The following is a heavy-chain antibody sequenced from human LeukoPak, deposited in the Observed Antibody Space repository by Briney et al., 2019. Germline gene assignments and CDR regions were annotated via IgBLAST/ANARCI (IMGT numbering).Heavy chain of an antibody. CDR2: ISGSGGSS. CDR3: AKEVDSSSWREPYYFDY. V-gene: IGHV3-23*01. Sequence: GGSLRLSCAASGFTFGSYAMSWVRQAPGKGLEWVSAISGSGGSSYYADSVKGRFTISRDNSKNTLYLQMNSLRAEDTAVYYCAKEVDSSSWREPYYFDYWGQGTLVTVSS. D-gene: IGHD6-13*01. J-gene: IGHJ4*02. CDR1: GFTFGSYA.